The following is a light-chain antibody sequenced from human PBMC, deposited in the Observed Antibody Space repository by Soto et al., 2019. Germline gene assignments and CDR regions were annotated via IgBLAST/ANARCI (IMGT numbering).Light chain of an antibody. J-gene: IGKJ1*01. V-gene: IGKV1-39*01. CDR2: TTS. CDR3: QQSYTTPT. CDR1: HNIGIY. Sequence: DIQMTQSPSSLSASVGDRVTITFRASHNIGIYLNWYQQKPGKAPKVLIYTTSKLHNGVPSRFSGGGTGTDFTLTISSLQPEDFATFYCQQSYTTPTFGQGTKVDIK.